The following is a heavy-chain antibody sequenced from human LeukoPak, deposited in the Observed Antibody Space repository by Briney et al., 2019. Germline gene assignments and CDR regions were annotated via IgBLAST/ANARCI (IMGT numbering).Heavy chain of an antibody. J-gene: IGHJ3*02. D-gene: IGHD2-15*01. CDR3: ARSVGAWDVFDI. CDR2: IYYSGST. CDR1: GFTFSSYA. V-gene: IGHV4-38-2*01. Sequence: PGGSLRLSCAASGFTFSSYAMSWIRQPPGKGLEWIGSIYYSGSTYYNPSLKSRVTISVDRSKNQFSLKLSSVTAADTAVYYCARSVGAWDVFDIWGQGTMVTVSS.